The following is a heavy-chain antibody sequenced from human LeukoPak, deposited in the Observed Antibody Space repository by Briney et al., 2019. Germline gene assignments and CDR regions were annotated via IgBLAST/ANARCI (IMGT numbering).Heavy chain of an antibody. CDR3: ARLDAGVAAAGVDY. CDR2: VYYSGKT. Sequence: SSETLSLTCTVSGDFITAYYWSWIRQAPGKGLEWIGYVYYSGKTEYNPSLKSRVTISVDTSKNQFSLKLSSVTAADTAVYYCARLDAGVAAAGVDYWAREPWSPSPQ. J-gene: IGHJ4*02. D-gene: IGHD6-13*01. V-gene: IGHV4-59*12. CDR1: GDFITAYY.